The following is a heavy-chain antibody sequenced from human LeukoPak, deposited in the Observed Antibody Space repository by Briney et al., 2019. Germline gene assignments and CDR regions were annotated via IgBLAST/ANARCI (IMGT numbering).Heavy chain of an antibody. CDR1: GFTFDDYA. V-gene: IGHV3-9*01. CDR2: ISWNSGSI. Sequence: GGSLRLSCAAAGFTFDDYAMHWVRQAPGKGLEWVSGISWNSGSIGYVDSVKGRFTISRDNAKNSVYLQMNSLRAEDTAVYYCARDRNSGSYYVYWGQGTLVTVSS. D-gene: IGHD1-26*01. CDR3: ARDRNSGSYYVY. J-gene: IGHJ4*02.